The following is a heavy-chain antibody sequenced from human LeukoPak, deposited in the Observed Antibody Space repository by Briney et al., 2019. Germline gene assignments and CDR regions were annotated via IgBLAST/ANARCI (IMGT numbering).Heavy chain of an antibody. CDR3: ASPGAADEHFNWFDP. CDR1: GFTFSDYY. V-gene: IGHV3-11*01. CDR2: ISSSGSTI. J-gene: IGHJ5*02. D-gene: IGHD6-25*01. Sequence: PGGSLRLSCAASGFTFSDYYMSWIRQAPGKGLEWVSYISSSGSTIYYADSVKGRFTISRDNAKSSLYLQMNSLRAEDTAVYYCASPGAADEHFNWFDPWGQGTLATVSS.